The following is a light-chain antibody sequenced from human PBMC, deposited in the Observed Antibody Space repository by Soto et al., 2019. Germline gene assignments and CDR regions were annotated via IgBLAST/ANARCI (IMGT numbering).Light chain of an antibody. Sequence: EIVMTQSPATLSVSPGERATLSCRASQSVSSSLAWYQQKPGQAPRLLIYGASTRATDIPGRFSGSGSGTEFTLTISSLQSEDFACYYCQQYYNWPLTFGGGTKVEIK. CDR3: QQYYNWPLT. CDR1: QSVSSS. V-gene: IGKV3-15*01. J-gene: IGKJ4*01. CDR2: GAS.